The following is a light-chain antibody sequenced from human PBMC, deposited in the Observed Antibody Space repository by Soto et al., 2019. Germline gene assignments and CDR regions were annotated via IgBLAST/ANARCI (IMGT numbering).Light chain of an antibody. CDR3: QVWDSDSDHPLV. CDR2: YDS. J-gene: IGLJ2*01. Sequence: SYELTQPPSVSVAPGKTASITCGGNYIGSESVHWNQQRPGQAPVLVIYYDSDRPSGIPERFSGSISGNTATLTISGVEAGDEADYFCQVWDSDSDHPLVFGGGTKLTVL. CDR1: YIGSES. V-gene: IGLV3-21*04.